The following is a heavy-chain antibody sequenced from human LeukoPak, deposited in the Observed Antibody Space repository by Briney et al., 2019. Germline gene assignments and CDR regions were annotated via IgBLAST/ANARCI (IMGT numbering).Heavy chain of an antibody. D-gene: IGHD3-16*02. J-gene: IGHJ4*02. CDR2: ISDSGSP. Sequence: SETLSLTCSVSGASVSNYYWSWLRQTPGKGLEWIGHISDSGSPTCNPSLKSRVTISEDMSKNQISLNLRSVTAADTAVYYCARHADGGVIIKTYFFDSWGQGFLVSVSS. CDR1: GASVSNYY. CDR3: ARHADGGVIIKTYFFDS. V-gene: IGHV4-59*08.